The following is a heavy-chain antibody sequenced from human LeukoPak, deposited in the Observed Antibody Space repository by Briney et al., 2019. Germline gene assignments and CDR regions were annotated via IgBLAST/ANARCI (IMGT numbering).Heavy chain of an antibody. V-gene: IGHV3-48*04. CDR3: ARSYYGSGSYHSAPFFDF. J-gene: IGHJ4*01. Sequence: GGSLRLSCAASGFTFSSYAMSWVRQAPGKGLEWVSYISSSGSTIYYADSVKGRFTISRDNAKNTVYLEMNSRRADDTAMYYCARSYYGSGSYHSAPFFDFWGLGTQVIVSS. D-gene: IGHD3-10*01. CDR2: ISSSGSTI. CDR1: GFTFSSYA.